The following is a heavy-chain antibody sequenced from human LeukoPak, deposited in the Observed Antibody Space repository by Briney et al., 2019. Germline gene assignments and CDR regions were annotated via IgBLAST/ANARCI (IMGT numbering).Heavy chain of an antibody. Sequence: GGSLRLSCAASGFTFSSYSMNWVRQAPGKGLEWVSSISSNVGYMYYTDSVKGRFTISRDNAKNSLYLQMNSLRAEDTAVYYCAIGSSQRPYDAFDIWGQGTMVTVSS. CDR1: GFTFSSYS. J-gene: IGHJ3*02. V-gene: IGHV3-21*01. D-gene: IGHD1-26*01. CDR3: AIGSSQRPYDAFDI. CDR2: ISSNVGYM.